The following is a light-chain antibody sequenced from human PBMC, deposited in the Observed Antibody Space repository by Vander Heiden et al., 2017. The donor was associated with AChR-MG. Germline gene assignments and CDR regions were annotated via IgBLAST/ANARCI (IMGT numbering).Light chain of an antibody. CDR2: AAS. J-gene: IGKJ2*01. CDR3: QQFGSSPGDT. V-gene: IGKV3-20*01. CDR1: QSVSSSY. Sequence: EIVLTQSPGTLSLSPGERATLSCRASQSVSSSYLAWYQQKPGQAPRLLIYAASSRATGIPDRFSGSGSGTDFTLTISRLEPEDFAVYYCQQFGSSPGDTFGQGTKLDIK.